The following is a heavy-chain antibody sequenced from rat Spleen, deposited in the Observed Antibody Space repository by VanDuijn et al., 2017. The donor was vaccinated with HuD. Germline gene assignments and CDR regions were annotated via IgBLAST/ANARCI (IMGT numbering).Heavy chain of an antibody. CDR2: ISTGGGNT. CDR1: GFTFSNYY. V-gene: IGHV5-25*01. J-gene: IGHJ2*01. CDR3: AGALMGITSYFDY. D-gene: IGHD1-9*01. Sequence: EVQLVESGGGLVQPGRSMKLSCAASGFTFSNYYMAWVRQAPTKGLEWVASISTGGGNTYYRDSVKGRFAISRDNAKSTLYLQMDSLRSEDTATYYCAGALMGITSYFDYWGQGVMVTVSS.